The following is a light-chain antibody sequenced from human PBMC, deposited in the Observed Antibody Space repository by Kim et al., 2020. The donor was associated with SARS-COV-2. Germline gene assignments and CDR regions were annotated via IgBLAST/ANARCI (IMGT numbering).Light chain of an antibody. CDR2: GNS. CDR1: SSNIGAGYD. V-gene: IGLV1-40*01. Sequence: QSVLTQPPSVSGAPGQRVTISCTGNSSNIGAGYDVHWYQQLPGTAPKLLIYGNSNRPSGVPDRFSGSKSGTSASLAITGLQAEDEADYYCQSYDSSLSALVFGGGTQLTVL. J-gene: IGLJ2*01. CDR3: QSYDSSLSALV.